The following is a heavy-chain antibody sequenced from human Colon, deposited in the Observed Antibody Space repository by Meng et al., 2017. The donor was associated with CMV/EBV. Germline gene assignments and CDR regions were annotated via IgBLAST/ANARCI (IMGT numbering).Heavy chain of an antibody. Sequence: GGSLRLSCVDSGFSFNAYAMHWVRQVPGKGLEWVSSISWKSGSIAYADSVKGRFTISRDNARNSVYLQMNSLRAEDTAVYYCARDRKSDFWSGVGDYYYGLDVWGQGTTVTVSS. CDR1: GFSFNAYA. V-gene: IGHV3-9*01. CDR3: ARDRKSDFWSGVGDYYYGLDV. D-gene: IGHD3-3*01. CDR2: ISWKSGSI. J-gene: IGHJ6*02.